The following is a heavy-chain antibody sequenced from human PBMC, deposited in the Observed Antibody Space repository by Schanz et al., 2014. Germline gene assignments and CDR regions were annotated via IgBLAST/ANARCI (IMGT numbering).Heavy chain of an antibody. V-gene: IGHV3-48*02. CDR2: ISSSSSTI. J-gene: IGHJ4*02. Sequence: EVQLVESGGDLVQPGGSLRLSCVASGFTFSTSSMSWVRQAPGKGLEWVSFISSSSSTIYYADSVKGRFTISRDNAKNSLYLQMNSLRDEDTAVYYCAREGERKGMLPYYFDYWGQGALVTVSS. CDR3: AREGERKGMLPYYFDY. D-gene: IGHD3-10*01. CDR1: GFTFSTSS.